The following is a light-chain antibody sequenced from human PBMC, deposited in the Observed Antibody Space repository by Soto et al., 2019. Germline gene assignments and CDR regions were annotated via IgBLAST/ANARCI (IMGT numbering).Light chain of an antibody. CDR1: PSVSSN. J-gene: IGKJ5*01. V-gene: IGKV3-15*01. Sequence: ETVMTQSPATLSVSPGERATLSCRASPSVSSNLAWYQKKPGNAPRLLIYGTSTRATVIPARFSGSGSGTVFTNTISSLQSEDFADYYFQEDNNWPITFGQGTRLEIK. CDR3: QEDNNWPIT. CDR2: GTS.